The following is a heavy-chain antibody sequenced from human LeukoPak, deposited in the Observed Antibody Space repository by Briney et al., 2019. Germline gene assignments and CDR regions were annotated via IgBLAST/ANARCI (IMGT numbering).Heavy chain of an antibody. V-gene: IGHV7-4-1*02. CDR1: GYTFTTYA. J-gene: IGHJ4*02. CDR3: ARGGIKTYSSGWRLIVY. CDR2: INTNTGNP. D-gene: IGHD6-19*01. Sequence: ASVKVSCKASGYTFTTYAMNWVRQAPGQGLEWMGWINTNTGNPTYAQGFTGRFVFSLDTSVSTAYLQINSLKAEDTAVYYCARGGIKTYSSGWRLIVYWGQGTLVTVSS.